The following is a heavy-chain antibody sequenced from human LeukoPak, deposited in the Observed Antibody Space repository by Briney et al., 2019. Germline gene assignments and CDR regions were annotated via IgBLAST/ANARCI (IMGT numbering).Heavy chain of an antibody. CDR1: GFTFANYW. V-gene: IGHV3-74*01. J-gene: IGHJ5*02. D-gene: IGHD3-10*01. CDR2: LNGDGTTA. Sequence: PGGSLRLSCAGSGFTFANYWMHWVRQAPGQGLVWLSRLNGDGTTATYADSVKDRFTISRDNAKKTPYLQLTSLRAEDTAVYFCARDPGVRGVYYNYFDPWGQGTLVTVSS. CDR3: ARDPGVRGVYYNYFDP.